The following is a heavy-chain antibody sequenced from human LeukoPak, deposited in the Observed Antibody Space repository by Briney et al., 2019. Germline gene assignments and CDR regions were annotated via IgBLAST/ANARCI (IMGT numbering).Heavy chain of an antibody. CDR1: GGSISSGGYF. Sequence: SQTLSLTCTVSGGSISSGGYFWSWIRQHPGKGLEWIGYIYYSGSTYYNPSLKSGVTISVDTSKRQFSLRLSSVTAADTAVYYCARWNGYEENDFDYWGQGTLVTVSS. CDR3: ARWNGYEENDFDY. D-gene: IGHD5-12*01. J-gene: IGHJ4*02. V-gene: IGHV4-31*03. CDR2: IYYSGST.